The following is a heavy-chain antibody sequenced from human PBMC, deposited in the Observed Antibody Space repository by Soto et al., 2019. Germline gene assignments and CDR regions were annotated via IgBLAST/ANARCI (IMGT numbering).Heavy chain of an antibody. V-gene: IGHV4-30-4*01. D-gene: IGHD3-16*01. CDR2: IYYSGNT. CDR1: GGSTSSDNC. J-gene: IGHJ4*02. CDR3: AREGGESSDGLYYFDS. Sequence: SETLSLTCTVSGGSTSSDNCWSWIRQPPGKGLEWIGHIYYSGNTDYNPSLKSRLAISIDTSKNQFSLKLSSVTAADTAVYFCAREGGESSDGLYYFDSWGQGSLVTVSS.